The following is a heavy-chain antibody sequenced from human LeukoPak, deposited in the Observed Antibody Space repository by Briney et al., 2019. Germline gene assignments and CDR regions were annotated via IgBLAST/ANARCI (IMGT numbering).Heavy chain of an antibody. Sequence: GASVTVSFKASGYTFTSYGISWVRQAPGQGLEWMGLISAYNGNTNYAQKLQGRVTMTTDTSTSTAYLELMSLRSDDTAVYYCARDHGVVAAATVGYWGQGTLVTVSS. CDR1: GYTFTSYG. CDR3: ARDHGVVAAATVGY. J-gene: IGHJ4*02. D-gene: IGHD2-15*01. CDR2: ISAYNGNT. V-gene: IGHV1-18*01.